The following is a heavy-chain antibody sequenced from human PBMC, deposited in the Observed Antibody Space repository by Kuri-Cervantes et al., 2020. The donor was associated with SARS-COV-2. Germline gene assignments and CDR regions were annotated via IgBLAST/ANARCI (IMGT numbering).Heavy chain of an antibody. CDR3: AKYGDYGYWFDT. V-gene: IGHV3-30*18. D-gene: IGHD4-17*01. CDR1: GFTFSSYG. Sequence: FCAPSGFTFSSYGMHWVRQAPGKGLEWVAVISYDGSNKYYADPVKGRFTISSDKYKNTLYLQMTSRRADDTVVYYCAKYGDYGYWFDTWGQGTLVTVPS. J-gene: IGHJ5*02. CDR2: ISYDGSNK.